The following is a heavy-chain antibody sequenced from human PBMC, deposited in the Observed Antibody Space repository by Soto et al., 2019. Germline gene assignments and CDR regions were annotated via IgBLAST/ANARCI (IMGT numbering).Heavy chain of an antibody. V-gene: IGHV3-33*01. CDR3: ATGYLEYYGMDV. Sequence: VAVIWYDGSNKYYADSVKGRFTISRDNSKKTLYLQMNSLRAEDTAVYYCATGYLEYYGMDVWGQGTTVTVSS. CDR2: IWYDGSNK. J-gene: IGHJ6*02. D-gene: IGHD3-3*01.